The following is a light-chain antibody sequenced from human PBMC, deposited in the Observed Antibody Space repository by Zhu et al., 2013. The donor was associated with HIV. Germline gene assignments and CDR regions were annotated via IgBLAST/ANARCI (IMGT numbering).Light chain of an antibody. Sequence: DIQMSQSPSTLSASVGDTITITCRASQSINNWVAWYQQKPGKAPKLLIYAASTLKYGVPSRFSGSGSGTEFTLTVNSLQPDDFATYYCQHVNSNAAFGPGTKVDV. J-gene: IGKJ3*01. CDR2: AAS. CDR1: QSINNW. CDR3: QHVNSNAA. V-gene: IGKV1-5*01.